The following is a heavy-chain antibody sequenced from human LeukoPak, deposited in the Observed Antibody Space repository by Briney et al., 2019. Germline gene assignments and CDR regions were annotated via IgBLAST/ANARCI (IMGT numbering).Heavy chain of an antibody. J-gene: IGHJ4*02. D-gene: IGHD3-9*01. V-gene: IGHV3-48*01. CDR3: ARGQYDILTGLPLPDS. CDR2: ISSSSYTI. CDR1: GFTFSYSS. Sequence: PGGSLRLSCAASGFTFSYSSMNWVRQAPGKGLEWVSYISSSSYTIYYADSVKGRFTISRDNAKNSLYLQMNSLRSEDTAAYYCARGQYDILTGLPLPDSWGQGTLVTVSS.